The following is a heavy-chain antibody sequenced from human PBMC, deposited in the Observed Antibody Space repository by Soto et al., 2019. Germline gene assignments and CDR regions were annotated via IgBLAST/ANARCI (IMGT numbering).Heavy chain of an antibody. CDR1: GFTFSSYA. D-gene: IGHD2-2*01. CDR3: VVVPAAMGLLKYYYYYMDV. CDR2: ISSNGGST. Sequence: GGSLRLSCAASGFTFSSYAMHWVRQAPGKGLEYVSAISSNGGSTYYANSVKGRFTISRDNSKNTLYLQMGSLRAEDMAVYFLVVVPAAMGLLKYYYYYMDVWGKGTTVTVSS. J-gene: IGHJ6*03. V-gene: IGHV3-64*01.